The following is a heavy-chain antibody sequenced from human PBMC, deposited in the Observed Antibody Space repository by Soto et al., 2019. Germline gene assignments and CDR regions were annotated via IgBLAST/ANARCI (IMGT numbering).Heavy chain of an antibody. D-gene: IGHD7-27*01. J-gene: IGHJ6*02. Sequence: QVQLVESGGGVVQPGRSLRLSCAASGFTFSSYGMHWVRQAPGKGLEWVAVISYDGSNKYYADSVKGRFTISRENSKNTLYLQMNSLGAGDTAVYYCAKDVLGPGRAYSMDGWGQGTTVTVSS. CDR3: AKDVLGPGRAYSMDG. V-gene: IGHV3-30*18. CDR1: GFTFSSYG. CDR2: ISYDGSNK.